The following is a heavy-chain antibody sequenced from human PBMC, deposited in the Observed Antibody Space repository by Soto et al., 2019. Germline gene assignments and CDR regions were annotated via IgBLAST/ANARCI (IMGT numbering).Heavy chain of an antibody. Sequence: SETLCLTCAVSGYSISSSNWWGWIRQPPGKGLEWIGYIYYSGTTYYNPSLKSRVTMSVDTSKNQFSLKLTSVTAVDTAVYYCARIVGATTRGYYGMDVWGQGTTVT. J-gene: IGHJ6*02. CDR3: ARIVGATTRGYYGMDV. CDR2: IYYSGTT. D-gene: IGHD1-26*01. CDR1: GYSISSSNW. V-gene: IGHV4-28*01.